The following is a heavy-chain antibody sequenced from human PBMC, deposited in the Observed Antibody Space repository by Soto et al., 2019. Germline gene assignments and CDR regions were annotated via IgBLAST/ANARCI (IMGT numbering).Heavy chain of an antibody. V-gene: IGHV1-8*01. D-gene: IGHD3-10*01. CDR1: GYTFTSYD. J-gene: IGHJ3*02. CDR2: MNPNSGNT. CDR3: ARGHKFVFLLLGLAGGGAFDI. Sequence: QVQLVQSGAEVKKPGASVKVSCKASGYTFTSYDINWVRQATGQGLEWMGWMNPNSGNTGYAQKFQGRVTMTRNTPIRTDYMERGSLRFEDTAVYYCARGHKFVFLLLGLAGGGAFDIWGQGTMVTVSS.